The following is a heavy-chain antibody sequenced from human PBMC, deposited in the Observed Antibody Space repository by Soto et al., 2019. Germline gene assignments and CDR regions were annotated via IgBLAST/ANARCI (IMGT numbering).Heavy chain of an antibody. CDR3: ARGRGTPRPDFDS. V-gene: IGHV3-72*01. J-gene: IGHJ4*02. Sequence: EVQLVESGGGLVQPGGSLRLSCAASGFAFSDHYMDWVRQAPGKGPEWVGRTRNRANSYTTEYAASVRGRFTISRDASRNSLYLQMDSLKTEDTAVYYCARGRGTPRPDFDSWGQGTLVTVSS. CDR2: TRNRANSYTT. D-gene: IGHD3-16*01. CDR1: GFAFSDHY.